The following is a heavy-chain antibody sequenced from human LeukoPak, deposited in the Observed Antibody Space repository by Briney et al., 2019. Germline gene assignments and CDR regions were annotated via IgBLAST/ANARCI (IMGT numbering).Heavy chain of an antibody. Sequence: PGGSLRLSCAASGFTFRNAWMSWVHQAPGKGLEWVGHFKGKIDGGTTDYAAPVKGRFTFSRDDSKNTLYLQMNSLNTEDTGVYYCTTGRDRGRSGFDYWGQGTLVTVSS. V-gene: IGHV3-15*01. CDR1: GFTFRNAW. J-gene: IGHJ4*02. D-gene: IGHD3-3*01. CDR3: TTGRDRGRSGFDY. CDR2: FKGKIDGGTT.